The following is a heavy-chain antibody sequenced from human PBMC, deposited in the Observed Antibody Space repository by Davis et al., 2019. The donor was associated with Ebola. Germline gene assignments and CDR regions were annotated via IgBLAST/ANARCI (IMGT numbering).Heavy chain of an antibody. CDR1: GGSISSYY. V-gene: IGHV4-59*08. CDR3: ARHSSSSRGWFDP. D-gene: IGHD6-13*01. CDR2: VDYTGGT. J-gene: IGHJ5*02. Sequence: MPGGSLRLSCTVSGGSISSYYWSWIRQPPGKGLEWIGYVDYTGGTNYNPSLKSRVTISVDTSKNQFSLKLSSVTAADTAVYYCARHSSSSRGWFDPWGQGTLVTVSS.